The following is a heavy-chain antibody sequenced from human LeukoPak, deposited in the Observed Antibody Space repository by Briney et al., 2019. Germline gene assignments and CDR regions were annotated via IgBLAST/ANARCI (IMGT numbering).Heavy chain of an antibody. J-gene: IGHJ5*02. CDR3: ARGAYSSSWSFSP. CDR2: IKQDGSEK. V-gene: IGHV3-7*01. D-gene: IGHD6-13*01. CDR1: GFTFSSYW. Sequence: PGGSLRLSCAASGFTFSSYWMSWVRQAPGKGLEWVANIKQDGSEKYYVDSVKGRFTISRDNAKNSLYLQMNSLRAEDTAVYYCARGAYSSSWSFSPWGQGTLVTVFS.